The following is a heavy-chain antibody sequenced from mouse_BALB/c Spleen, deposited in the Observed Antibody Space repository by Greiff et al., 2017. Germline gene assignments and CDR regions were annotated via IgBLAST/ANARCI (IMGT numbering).Heavy chain of an antibody. CDR1: GYTFTSYW. J-gene: IGHJ3*01. CDR2: INPSTGYT. D-gene: IGHD1-2*01. CDR3: ARYGYGRFAY. V-gene: IGHV1-7*01. Sequence: QVQLKQSGAELAKPGASVKMSCKASGYTFTSYWMHWVKQRPGQGLEWIGYINPSTGYTEYNQKFKDKATLTADKSSSTAYMQLSSLTSEDSAVYYCARYGYGRFAYWGQGTLVTVSA.